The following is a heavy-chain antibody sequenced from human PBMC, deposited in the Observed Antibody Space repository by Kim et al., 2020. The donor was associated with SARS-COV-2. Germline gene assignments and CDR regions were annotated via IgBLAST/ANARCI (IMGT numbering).Heavy chain of an antibody. CDR3: ARGYGSGTNY. V-gene: IGHV3-74*01. J-gene: IGHJ4*02. D-gene: IGHD3-10*01. CDR2: SGT. Sequence: SGTGYADSGKGRFTISRDNAKNTLYLQRNSLRLEDTAVYYCARGYGSGTNYWGQGTLVTVST.